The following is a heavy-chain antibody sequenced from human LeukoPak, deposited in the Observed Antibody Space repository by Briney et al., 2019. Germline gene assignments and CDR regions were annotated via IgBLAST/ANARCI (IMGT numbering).Heavy chain of an antibody. CDR1: GFTFSSYD. D-gene: IGHD6-19*01. V-gene: IGHV3-48*03. Sequence: PGGSLRLSCAASGFTFSSYDMNWVRQAPGKGLEWVSYISRGGSTIYYADSVKGRFTISRDNAKNSLYLLMNSLRAEDTAVYFCARVVCSSGWSYFDYWGQGTLVTVSS. J-gene: IGHJ4*02. CDR3: ARVVCSSGWSYFDY. CDR2: ISRGGSTI.